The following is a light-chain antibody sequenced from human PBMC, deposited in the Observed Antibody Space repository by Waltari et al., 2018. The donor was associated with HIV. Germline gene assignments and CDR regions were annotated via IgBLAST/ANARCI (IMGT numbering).Light chain of an antibody. Sequence: DIQMTQSPSSLSASIGASVTITCRASQDINNRLAWYQRKPGTPPSLLIYSASSLQSGVPSRFSGSGSGTVFNLTISGLEPEDLATYYCQKYDSVPYTFGQGTKLAIK. CDR1: QDINNR. CDR3: QKYDSVPYT. V-gene: IGKV1-27*01. J-gene: IGKJ2*01. CDR2: SAS.